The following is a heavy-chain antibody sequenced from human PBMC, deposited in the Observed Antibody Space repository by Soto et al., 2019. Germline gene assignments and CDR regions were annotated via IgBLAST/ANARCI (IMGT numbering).Heavy chain of an antibody. CDR3: ASQRRGGPFDY. CDR2: IYYSGST. J-gene: IGHJ4*02. CDR1: GGSISSYY. Sequence: PSETLSLTCTVSGGSISSYYWSWIRQPPGKGLELIGYIYYSGSTNYNPSLKSRVTISVDTSKNQFSLKLSSVTAADTAVYYCASQRRGGPFDYWGQGTLVTVSS. V-gene: IGHV4-59*08.